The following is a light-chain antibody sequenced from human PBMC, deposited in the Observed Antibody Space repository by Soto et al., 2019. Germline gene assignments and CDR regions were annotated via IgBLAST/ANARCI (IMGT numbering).Light chain of an antibody. J-gene: IGLJ3*02. CDR1: SSDVGGYNY. CDR2: EVS. Sequence: QSFLTQPATVSGSPGQSSTISYTGTSSDVGGYNYVSWYQQHPGKAPKLMIYEVSNRPSGVSNRFSGSKSGNTASLTISGLQAEDEADYYCSSYTSSSTPWVFGGGTKLTVL. CDR3: SSYTSSSTPWV. V-gene: IGLV2-14*01.